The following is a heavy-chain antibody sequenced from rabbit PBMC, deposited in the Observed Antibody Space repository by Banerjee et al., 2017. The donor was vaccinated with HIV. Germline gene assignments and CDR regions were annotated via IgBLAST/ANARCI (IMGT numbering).Heavy chain of an antibody. V-gene: IGHV1S45*01. CDR1: GFSFSSTYY. D-gene: IGHD6-1*01. CDR3: ARATYVSYMYAFNL. CDR2: IYAGKGST. J-gene: IGHJ4*01. Sequence: QEQLEESGGDLVQPEGSLTLTCTASGFSFSSTYYMCWVRQAPGKGLEWIGIIYAGKGSTDYASWVNGRFTISSDNAQNTVDLQMNSLTAADTATYFCARATYVSYMYAFNLWGPGTLVTVS.